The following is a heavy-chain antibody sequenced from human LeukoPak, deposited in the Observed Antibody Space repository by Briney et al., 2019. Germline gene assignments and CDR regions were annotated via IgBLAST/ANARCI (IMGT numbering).Heavy chain of an antibody. J-gene: IGHJ4*02. V-gene: IGHV3-20*04. D-gene: IGHD6-6*01. CDR2: IGGLGDRI. Sequence: GGSLRLSCAASGFTFSNYGMNWVRQAPGKGLEWVSGIGGLGDRIYYADSVRGRFTISRDNAKNSLYLQMNSLRAEDTALYYCARESARRGCFDYWGQGTLVTVSS. CDR1: GFTFSNYG. CDR3: ARESARRGCFDY.